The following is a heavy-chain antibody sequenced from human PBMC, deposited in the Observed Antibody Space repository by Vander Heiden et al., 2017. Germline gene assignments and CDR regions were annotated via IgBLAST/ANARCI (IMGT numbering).Heavy chain of an antibody. J-gene: IGHJ4*02. CDR3: SRATFGSGWGIDF. CDR2: TYYRSEWYY. V-gene: IGHV6-1*01. CDR1: GDSVPNNIAA. D-gene: IGHD6-19*01. Sequence: QVQLQQSGPGLVKPSQTLSLTCGISGDSVPNNIAAWNWIRQSPSRGLEWLGKTYYRSEWYYDYAGSVKSRITIKPDTPKNQFSLQLNSVTPEDTAVYYCSRATFGSGWGIDFWGQGTMVTVSS.